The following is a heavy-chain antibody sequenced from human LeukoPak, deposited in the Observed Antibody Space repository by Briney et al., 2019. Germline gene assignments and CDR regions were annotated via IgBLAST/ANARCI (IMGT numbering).Heavy chain of an antibody. CDR2: ISYDGSNK. Sequence: GGSLRLSCAASGFTFSSCGMHWVRQAPGKGLEWVAVISYDGSNKYYADSVKGRFTISRDNSKNTLYLQMNSLRAEDTAAYYCAKLAAAADLLYYFDYWGQGTLVTVSS. D-gene: IGHD6-13*01. CDR1: GFTFSSCG. V-gene: IGHV3-30*18. CDR3: AKLAAAADLLYYFDY. J-gene: IGHJ4*02.